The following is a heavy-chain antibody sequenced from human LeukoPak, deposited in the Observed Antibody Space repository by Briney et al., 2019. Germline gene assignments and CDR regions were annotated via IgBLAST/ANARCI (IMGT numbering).Heavy chain of an antibody. CDR2: ISGSGGST. V-gene: IGHV3-23*01. CDR3: AKDLEFDDSSYMR. CDR1: GFTFSTYA. Sequence: GGSLRLSCAASGFTFSTYAMFWVRQAPGKGLEWVSTISGSGGSTFYTESMKGRFTISRDNSRNTLYLQMNSLRAEDTAVYYCAKDLEFDDSSYMRWGQGTLVTVSS. J-gene: IGHJ4*02. D-gene: IGHD6-6*01.